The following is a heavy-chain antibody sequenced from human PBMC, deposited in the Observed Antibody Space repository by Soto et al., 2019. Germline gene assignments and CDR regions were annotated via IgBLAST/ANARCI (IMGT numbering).Heavy chain of an antibody. CDR1: AGTFSSYT. D-gene: IGHD1-26*01. V-gene: IGHV1-69*08. CDR3: ARDRGAKDAFDI. J-gene: IGHJ3*02. Sequence: QVQLVQSGAEVKKPGSSVKVSCKASAGTFSSYTISWVRQAPGQGLEWMGRIIPILGIANYAQKFQGRVTITADKSTSPAYMELSSLRSEDTAVYCCARDRGAKDAFDIWGQGTMVTVSS. CDR2: IIPILGIA.